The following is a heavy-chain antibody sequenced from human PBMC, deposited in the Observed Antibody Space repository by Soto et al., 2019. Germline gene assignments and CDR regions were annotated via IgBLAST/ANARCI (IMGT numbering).Heavy chain of an antibody. CDR1: CYTFPSYG. V-gene: IGHV1-18*01. Sequence: QVPLVQSGPEVKKPGASVKVSCKTSCYTFPSYGISWVRQAPGQGLEWMGWITTDKGKTTYAQKFQGRVTMTTDTSTSTAYMELRSLRSDDTSVYYCATRAPAFDYWGQGTLVTVSS. CDR3: ATRAPAFDY. J-gene: IGHJ4*02. CDR2: ITTDKGKT.